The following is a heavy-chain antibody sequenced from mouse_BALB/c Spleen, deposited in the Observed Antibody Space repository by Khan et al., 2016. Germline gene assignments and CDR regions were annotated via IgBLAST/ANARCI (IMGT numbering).Heavy chain of an antibody. CDR1: GFTFRNYG. V-gene: IGHV5-6-3*01. J-gene: IGHJ2*01. D-gene: IGHD1-1*01. Sequence: EVELVESGGGLVQPGGSLKLSCAASGFTFRNYGMSWVRQTPDKRLELVATINSNGGNTYYPENVKGRFTISRDNSNNTLYLQLSSLKSEDTAMYYCARIYNYGSPYFDYRGQGTTVTVAS. CDR3: ARIYNYGSPYFDY. CDR2: INSNGGNT.